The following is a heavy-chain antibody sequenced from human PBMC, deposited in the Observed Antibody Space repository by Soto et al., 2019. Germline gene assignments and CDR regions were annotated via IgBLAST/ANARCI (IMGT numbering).Heavy chain of an antibody. CDR1: GYTFTSYD. V-gene: IGHV1-8*01. D-gene: IGHD3-3*01. Sequence: ASVKVSCKASGYTFTSYDINWVRQATGQGFEWMGWMNPNSGNTGYAQKFQGRVTMTRNTSISTAYMELSSLRSEDTAVYYCARGLNFWSGYYISWFDPWGQGTLVTVSS. J-gene: IGHJ5*02. CDR2: MNPNSGNT. CDR3: ARGLNFWSGYYISWFDP.